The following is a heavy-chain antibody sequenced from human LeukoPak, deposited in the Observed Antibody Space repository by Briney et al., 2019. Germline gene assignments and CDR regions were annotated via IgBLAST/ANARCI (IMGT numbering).Heavy chain of an antibody. Sequence: PSETLSLTCTVSGYSISSGYYWGWIRQPPGKGLEWIGSIYHSGRTFYNPSLKSRVTISVDTSKNQFSLKLTSVTAADTAVYFCARNYYDTKKPWDWGQGTLVTVSS. D-gene: IGHD3-22*01. CDR1: GYSISSGYY. CDR2: IYHSGRT. CDR3: ARNYYDTKKPWD. J-gene: IGHJ4*02. V-gene: IGHV4-38-2*02.